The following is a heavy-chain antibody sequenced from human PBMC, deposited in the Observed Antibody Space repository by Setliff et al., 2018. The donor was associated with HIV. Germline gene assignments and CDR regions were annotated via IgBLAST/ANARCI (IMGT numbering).Heavy chain of an antibody. V-gene: IGHV4-31*03. CDR1: GDSISSGGYY. CDR2: IYYSGTT. CDR3: ARAPPPYYYDSSGYYDY. J-gene: IGHJ4*02. D-gene: IGHD3-22*01. Sequence: PSETLSLTCTVSGDSISSGGYYWSWIRQHPGKGLEWIGYIYYSGTTYYNPSLQSRLTISVDTSKNQFSLKLSSVTAADTAVYYCARAPPPYYYDSSGYYDYWGQGTLVTVSS.